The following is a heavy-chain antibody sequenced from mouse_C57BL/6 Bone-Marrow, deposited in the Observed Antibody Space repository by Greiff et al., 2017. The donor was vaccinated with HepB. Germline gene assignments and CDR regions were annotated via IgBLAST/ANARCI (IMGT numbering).Heavy chain of an antibody. V-gene: IGHV5-17*01. D-gene: IGHD1-1*01. J-gene: IGHJ1*03. Sequence: EVKLMESGGGLVKPGGSLKLSCAASGFTFSDYGMHWVRQAPEKGLEWVAYISSGSSTIYYADTVKGRFTISRDNAKNTLFLQMTSLRSEDTAMYYCARSHYGSSYWYFDVWGTGTTVTVSS. CDR1: GFTFSDYG. CDR3: ARSHYGSSYWYFDV. CDR2: ISSGSSTI.